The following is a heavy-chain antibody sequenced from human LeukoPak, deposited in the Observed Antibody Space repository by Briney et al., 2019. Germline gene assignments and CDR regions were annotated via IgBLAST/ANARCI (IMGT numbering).Heavy chain of an antibody. CDR2: IYHSGST. CDR1: GYSISSGYY. V-gene: IGHV4-38-2*02. J-gene: IGHJ4*02. D-gene: IGHD3-3*01. CDR3: ARTQNPYDFWSGYYKGGYYFDY. Sequence: SETLSLTCTVSGYSISSGYYWGWIRQPPGKGLEWIGSIYHSGSTYYNPSLKSRVTIPVDTSKNQFSLKLSSVTAADTAVYYCARTQNPYDFWSGYYKGGYYFDYWGQGTLVTVSS.